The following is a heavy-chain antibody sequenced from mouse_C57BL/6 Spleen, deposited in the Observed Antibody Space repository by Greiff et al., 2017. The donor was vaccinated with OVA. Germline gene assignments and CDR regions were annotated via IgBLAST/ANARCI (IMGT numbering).Heavy chain of an antibody. Sequence: DVQLVESEGGLVQPGSSMKLSCTASGFTFSDYYMAWVRQVPEKGLEWVANINYDGSSTYYLDSLKSRFIISRDNAKNILYLQMSSLKSEDTATYYCARVGYDYYFDYWGQGTTLTVSS. CDR2: INYDGSST. CDR1: GFTFSDYY. CDR3: ARVGYDYYFDY. J-gene: IGHJ2*01. V-gene: IGHV5-16*01. D-gene: IGHD2-4*01.